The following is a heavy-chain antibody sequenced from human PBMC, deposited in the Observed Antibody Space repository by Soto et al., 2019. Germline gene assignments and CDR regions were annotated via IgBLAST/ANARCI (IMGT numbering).Heavy chain of an antibody. J-gene: IGHJ5*02. CDR1: GYTFTGYY. CDR3: ARDLVGYFFWFDP. Sequence: ASVKVSCKASGYTFTGYYMHWVRQAPGQGLEWMGWINPNSGGTNYAQKFQGWVTMTRDTSISTAYMELSRLRSDDTAVYYCARDLVGYFFWFDPWGQGTLVTVSS. V-gene: IGHV1-2*04. CDR2: INPNSGGT. D-gene: IGHD5-12*01.